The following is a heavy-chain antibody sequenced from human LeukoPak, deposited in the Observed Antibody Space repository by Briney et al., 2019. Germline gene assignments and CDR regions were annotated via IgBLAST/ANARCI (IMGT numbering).Heavy chain of an antibody. V-gene: IGHV1-18*04. D-gene: IGHD6-13*01. J-gene: IGHJ4*02. CDR3: ARLTAAAGYESPNFDY. Sequence: GASVKVSCQASGYTFTSYGIRWVRQAPGQGLEWMGWISAYNGNTNHAQKLQGRVTMTTDTSSTTAYMELRRLRSEDTAVYYCARLTAAAGYESPNFDYWGQGTLVTVSS. CDR2: ISAYNGNT. CDR1: GYTFTSYG.